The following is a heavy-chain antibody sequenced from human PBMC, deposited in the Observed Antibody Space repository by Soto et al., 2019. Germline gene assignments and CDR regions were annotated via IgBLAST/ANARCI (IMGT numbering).Heavy chain of an antibody. J-gene: IGHJ4*02. CDR1: GGSISSGDYY. V-gene: IGHV4-30-4*01. CDR2: IYYSGST. D-gene: IGHD3-9*01. CDR3: ARDPLTGSRVGGY. Sequence: PSETLSLTCTVSGGSISSGDYYWSWIRQPPGKGLEWIGYIYYSGSTYYNPSLKSRVTISVDTSKNQFSLKLSSVTAADTAVYYCARDPLTGSRVGGYWGQGTLVTVSS.